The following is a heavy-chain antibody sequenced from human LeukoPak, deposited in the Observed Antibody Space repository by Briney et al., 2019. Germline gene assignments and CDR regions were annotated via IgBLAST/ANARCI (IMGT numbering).Heavy chain of an antibody. Sequence: SSETLSLTCAVYGGSFSGYYWSWIRQPPGKGLEWIGEINHSGSTNYNPSLKSRVTISVDTSKNQFSLKLSSVTAADTAVYYCARGGWDDYGDYGPRFDPWGQGTLVTVSS. CDR2: INHSGST. D-gene: IGHD4-17*01. CDR1: GGSFSGYY. V-gene: IGHV4-34*01. J-gene: IGHJ5*02. CDR3: ARGGWDDYGDYGPRFDP.